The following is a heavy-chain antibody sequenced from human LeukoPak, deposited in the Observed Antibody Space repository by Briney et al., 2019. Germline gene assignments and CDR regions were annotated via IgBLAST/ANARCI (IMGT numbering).Heavy chain of an antibody. D-gene: IGHD3/OR15-3a*01. CDR2: IIPIFGTA. CDR3: ARARTDGYYFDY. V-gene: IGHV1-69*01. Sequence: ASVKVSCKASGGTFSSYAISWVRQAPGQGLEWMGGIIPIFGTANYAQKFQGRVTITADESTSIAYMELSSLRSEDTAVYYCARARTDGYYFDYWGQGTLVTVSS. J-gene: IGHJ4*02. CDR1: GGTFSSYA.